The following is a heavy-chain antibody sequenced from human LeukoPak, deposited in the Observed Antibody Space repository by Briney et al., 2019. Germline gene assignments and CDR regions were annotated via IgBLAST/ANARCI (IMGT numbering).Heavy chain of an antibody. Sequence: ASVKVSCKASGYTFTSYYMHWVRQAPGQGLEWMGIINPSGGSTSYAQKFQGRVTMTRDMSTSTVYMELSSLRSEDTAVYYCARDHSPKEMRTADWGQGTLVTVSS. CDR1: GYTFTSYY. V-gene: IGHV1-46*01. CDR3: ARDHSPKEMRTAD. J-gene: IGHJ4*02. D-gene: IGHD5-24*01. CDR2: INPSGGST.